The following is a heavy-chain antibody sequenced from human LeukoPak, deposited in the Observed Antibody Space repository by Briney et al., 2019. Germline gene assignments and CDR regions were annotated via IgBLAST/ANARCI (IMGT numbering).Heavy chain of an antibody. CDR3: ARESRDYGDYVPFDY. V-gene: IGHV4-59*01. J-gene: IGHJ4*02. D-gene: IGHD4-17*01. CDR1: GGSISSYY. Sequence: LETLSLTCTVSGGSISSYYWSWIRQPPGKGLEWIGYIYYSGSTNYNPSLKSRVTISVDTSKNQFSLKLSSVTAADTAVYYCARESRDYGDYVPFDYWGQGTLVTVSS. CDR2: IYYSGST.